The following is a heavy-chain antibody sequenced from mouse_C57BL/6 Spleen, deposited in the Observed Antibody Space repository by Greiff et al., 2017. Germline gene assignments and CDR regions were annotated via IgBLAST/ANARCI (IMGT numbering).Heavy chain of an antibody. J-gene: IGHJ2*01. CDR3: ARGDYDYGVDY. Sequence: VQLQQPGAELVRPGSSVKLSCKASGYTFTSYWMHWVKQRPIQGLEWIGNIDPSDSETHYNQKFKDKATLTVDKSSSTAYMQLSSLTSEDSAVYYCARGDYDYGVDYWGQGTTLTVAS. D-gene: IGHD2-4*01. CDR1: GYTFTSYW. CDR2: IDPSDSET. V-gene: IGHV1-52*01.